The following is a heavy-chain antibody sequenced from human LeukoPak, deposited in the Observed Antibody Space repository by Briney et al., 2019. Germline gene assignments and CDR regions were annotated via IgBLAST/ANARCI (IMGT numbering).Heavy chain of an antibody. Sequence: PGGSLRLSCAASGFTFSSYWMSWVRQVPGKGLEWVAKIKQDGSEEYYVDSVKGRFTISRDNAKNSLYLQMNSLRAEDTGVYYCARERSRGFDYWGQGTLVTVSS. V-gene: IGHV3-7*01. CDR1: GFTFSSYW. D-gene: IGHD3-10*01. J-gene: IGHJ4*02. CDR2: IKQDGSEE. CDR3: ARERSRGFDY.